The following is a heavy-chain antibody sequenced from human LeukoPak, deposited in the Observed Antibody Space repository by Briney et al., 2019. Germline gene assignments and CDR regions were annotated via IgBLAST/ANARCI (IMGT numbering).Heavy chain of an antibody. CDR1: GFTVSSNY. Sequence: PGGSLRLSCAASGFTVSSNYMSWVRQAPGKGLEWVSVIYSGGSTYYPDSVKGRFTISRDNAKNSLYLQMNSLRAEDTAVYYCARKVSGYISGWDAFDIWGQGTMVTVSS. CDR2: IYSGGST. J-gene: IGHJ3*02. V-gene: IGHV3-66*01. CDR3: ARKVSGYISGWDAFDI. D-gene: IGHD6-19*01.